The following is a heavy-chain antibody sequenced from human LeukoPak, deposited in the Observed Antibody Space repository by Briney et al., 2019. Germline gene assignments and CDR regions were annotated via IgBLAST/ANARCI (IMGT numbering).Heavy chain of an antibody. D-gene: IGHD6-19*01. CDR3: ARDRHGVAVAGSWFDP. CDR1: GYTFTSYG. Sequence: ASVKVSCKASGYTFTSYGISWVRQAPGQGLEWMGWISAYNGNTNYAQKLQGRVTTTTDTSTSTAYMELRSLRSDDTAVYYCARDRHGVAVAGSWFDPWGQGTLVTVSS. V-gene: IGHV1-18*01. CDR2: ISAYNGNT. J-gene: IGHJ5*02.